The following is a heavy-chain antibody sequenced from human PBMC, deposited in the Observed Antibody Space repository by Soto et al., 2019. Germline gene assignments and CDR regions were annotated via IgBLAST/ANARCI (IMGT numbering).Heavy chain of an antibody. CDR3: AHSRGDLLTRHCYGDH. CDR2: ISWDGEK. D-gene: IGHD3-9*01. CDR1: GFSLNTRGVG. J-gene: IGHJ4*02. V-gene: IGHV2-5*02. Sequence: QITLKESGPTLVKPTQTLTLTCTFSGFSLNTRGVGVGWIRQPPGKALEWLALISWDGEKRYRTSLKSRLTITKDTSEDQVILTITNMDPLDTATYSSAHSRGDLLTRHCYGDHCSQGTPVTVSS.